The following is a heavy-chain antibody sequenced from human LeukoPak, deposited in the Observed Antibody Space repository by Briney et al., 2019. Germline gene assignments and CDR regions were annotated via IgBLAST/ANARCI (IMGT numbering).Heavy chain of an antibody. CDR2: INHSGST. J-gene: IGHJ4*02. CDR3: ARSRLHPIIFDY. Sequence: SETLSLTCAVYGGSFSGYYWSWIPQPPGKGLEWIGEINHSGSTNYNPSLKSRVTVSVDTSKTQFSLKLSSVTAADTAVYYCARSRLHPIIFDYWGQGTLVTVSS. CDR1: GGSFSGYY. V-gene: IGHV4-34*01. D-gene: IGHD5-24*01.